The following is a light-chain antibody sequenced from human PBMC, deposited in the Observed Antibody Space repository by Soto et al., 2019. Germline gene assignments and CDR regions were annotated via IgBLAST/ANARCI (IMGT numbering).Light chain of an antibody. CDR1: RSDVGGYNS. CDR3: SSSAGSNNVL. CDR2: EVN. J-gene: IGLJ3*02. V-gene: IGLV2-8*01. Sequence: QSALTQPPSASGSPGQSVTISCTGTRSDVGGYNSVSWYQQHPGKAPKVMIFEVNQRPSGVPDRFSGSKSGNTASLTVSDLQAEDEADYYCSSSAGSNNVLFGGGTKLTVL.